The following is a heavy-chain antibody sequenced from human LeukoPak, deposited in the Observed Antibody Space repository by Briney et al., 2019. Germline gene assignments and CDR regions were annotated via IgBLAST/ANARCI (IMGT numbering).Heavy chain of an antibody. Sequence: GGSLRLSCAASGFTFSNAYMNWVRQAPGKGLEWVSAISGSGGSTYYADSVKGRFTISRDNSKNTLYLQMNSLRAEDTAVYYCAKSNYYDSSGYYYGDYFDYWGQGTLVTVSS. J-gene: IGHJ4*02. D-gene: IGHD3-22*01. CDR1: GFTFSNAY. V-gene: IGHV3-23*01. CDR3: AKSNYYDSSGYYYGDYFDY. CDR2: ISGSGGST.